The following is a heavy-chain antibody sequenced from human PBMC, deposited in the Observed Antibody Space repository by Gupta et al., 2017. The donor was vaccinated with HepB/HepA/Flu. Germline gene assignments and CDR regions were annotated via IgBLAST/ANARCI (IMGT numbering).Heavy chain of an antibody. Sequence: EVQLVVSGGGFLQPGRSLRLSCTASEFTFGDYAFSWVRQAPGKGLEWVGFIRSKTYGGTTEYAASVKGRFTISRDDSKGVAYLQMNRLKIEDTAVYYCARHRPPAVAGVFWFDPWGQGTLGTVSS. V-gene: IGHV3-49*04. CDR2: IRSKTYGGTT. CDR1: EFTFGDYA. CDR3: ARHRPPAVAGVFWFDP. J-gene: IGHJ5*02. D-gene: IGHD6-19*01.